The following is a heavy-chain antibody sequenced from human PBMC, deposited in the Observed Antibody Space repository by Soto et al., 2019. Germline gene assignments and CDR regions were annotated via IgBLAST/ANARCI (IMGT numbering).Heavy chain of an antibody. Sequence: ASVKVSCKASGYTFTSYGITWVRQAPGQGLERMGWISAYNGNTNYAQKLQGRVTMTTDTSTSTAYMELRSLRSDDTAVYYCAREILEWFLTRGYFDYWGQGTLVTVSS. CDR3: AREILEWFLTRGYFDY. J-gene: IGHJ4*02. D-gene: IGHD3-3*01. CDR1: GYTFTSYG. CDR2: ISAYNGNT. V-gene: IGHV1-18*01.